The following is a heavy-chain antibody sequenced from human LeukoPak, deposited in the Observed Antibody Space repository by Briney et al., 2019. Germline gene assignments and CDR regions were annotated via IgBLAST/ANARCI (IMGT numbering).Heavy chain of an antibody. CDR2: ITPDGSDR. CDR3: VPGGLAVSGIDY. D-gene: IGHD6-19*01. V-gene: IGHV3-7*01. CDR1: GFTFNNYW. Sequence: PGGSLRLSCAVSGFTFNNYWMSWVRQAPGKGLEWVANITPDGSDRYYVDSLKGRVTISRDNTKSSLYLQLNSLRAEDTAVYYCVPGGLAVSGIDYWGQGALATVSS. J-gene: IGHJ4*02.